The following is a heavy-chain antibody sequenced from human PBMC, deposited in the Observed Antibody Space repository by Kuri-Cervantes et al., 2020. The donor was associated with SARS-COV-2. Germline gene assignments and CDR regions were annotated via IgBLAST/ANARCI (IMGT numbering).Heavy chain of an antibody. CDR3: AGRITMVRGVTGYYGMDV. D-gene: IGHD3-10*01. J-gene: IGHJ6*02. Sequence: SETLSLTCTVSGGSTSNYYWSWIRQPPGKGPEWIGYIYYSGSTNYNPSLKSRVTISVDTSKNQFSLKLSSVTAADTAVYYCAGRITMVRGVTGYYGMDVWGQGTTVTVSS. CDR2: IYYSGST. CDR1: GGSTSNYY. V-gene: IGHV4-59*01.